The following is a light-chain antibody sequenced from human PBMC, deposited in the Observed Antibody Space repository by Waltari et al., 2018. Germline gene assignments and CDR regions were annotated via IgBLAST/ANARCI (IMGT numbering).Light chain of an antibody. CDR2: TAS. CDR1: QGIGNY. V-gene: IGKV1-27*01. J-gene: IGKJ3*01. Sequence: DIQMTQSPSSLSASVGDTVTITCRASQGIGNYLAWYQQKPGTVPKPLIYTASPLQAGVPSRFSGSGSAADFTLTISSLQPEDAATYYCQNYNSAPFTFGPGTRVDIK. CDR3: QNYNSAPFT.